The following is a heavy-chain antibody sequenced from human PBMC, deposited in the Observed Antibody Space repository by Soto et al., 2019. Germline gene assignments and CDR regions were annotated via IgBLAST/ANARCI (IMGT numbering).Heavy chain of an antibody. CDR3: ARHGPMMVRGLWGLDI. J-gene: IGHJ3*02. CDR2: IYYSGSA. D-gene: IGHD3-10*01. Sequence: SETLSLTCTVSGGSISSSSYYWGWIRQPPGKGLEWIGSIYYSGSAYYNPSLKSRVTISLDASKNQFSLTLSSVTAAHPAVYYGARHGPMMVRGLWGLDIWGQGKMVPVS. V-gene: IGHV4-39*01. CDR1: GGSISSSSYY.